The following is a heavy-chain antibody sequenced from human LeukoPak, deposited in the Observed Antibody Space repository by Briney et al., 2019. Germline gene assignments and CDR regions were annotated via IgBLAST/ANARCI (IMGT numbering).Heavy chain of an antibody. CDR3: ARDRLGIVAANNWFDP. CDR1: GGSTSSYY. J-gene: IGHJ5*02. V-gene: IGHV4-59*01. Sequence: SETLSLTCTVSGGSTSSYYWSWIRQPPGKGLEWIGYIYYSGSTKYNPSLRSRVTISVETSKSQFSLKLSSVTDADTAVYYCARDRLGIVAANNWFDPWGQGTLVTVSS. D-gene: IGHD6-13*01. CDR2: IYYSGST.